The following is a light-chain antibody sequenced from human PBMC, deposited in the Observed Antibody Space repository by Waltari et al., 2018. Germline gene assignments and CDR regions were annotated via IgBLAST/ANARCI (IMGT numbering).Light chain of an antibody. CDR2: GAS. CDR1: QTIDNN. Sequence: EIVVTQSPATLSVSPGERATLSCRTSQTIDNNLAWYQQKPGQTPRLLIYGASTRAIGIPARFSGSGFGTEFTLTISGLQSEDFAVYYCQQYNNWLSVTFGQGTRLEI. CDR3: QQYNNWLSVT. V-gene: IGKV3-15*01. J-gene: IGKJ5*01.